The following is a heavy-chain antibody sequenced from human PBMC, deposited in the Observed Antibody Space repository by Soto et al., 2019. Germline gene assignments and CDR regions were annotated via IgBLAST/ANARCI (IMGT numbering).Heavy chain of an antibody. V-gene: IGHV1-18*01. CDR1: GYTFTSYG. Sequence: QVQLVQSGAEVKKPGASVKVSCKASGYTFTSYGISWVRQSPGQGLEWMGWISAYNGNTNYAQKLQGRVTMTTDTSTSTAYMELRSLRSDVTAVYYCARESHYYDSSGLNFPHPIDSWGQGTLVTVSS. CDR3: ARESHYYDSSGLNFPHPIDS. CDR2: ISAYNGNT. D-gene: IGHD3-22*01. J-gene: IGHJ4*02.